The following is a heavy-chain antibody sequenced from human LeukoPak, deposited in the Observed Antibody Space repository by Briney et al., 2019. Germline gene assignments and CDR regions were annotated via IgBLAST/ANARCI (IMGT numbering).Heavy chain of an antibody. Sequence: GASVKVSCKASGGTFSSYAINWVRQAPGQGLEWMGGIIPIFGTANYAQKLQGRVTMTTDTSTSTAYMELRSLRSDDTAVYYCARESSGYYYYYMDVWGKGTTVTVSS. CDR3: ARESSGYYYYYMDV. V-gene: IGHV1-69*05. D-gene: IGHD3-22*01. J-gene: IGHJ6*03. CDR1: GGTFSSYA. CDR2: IIPIFGTA.